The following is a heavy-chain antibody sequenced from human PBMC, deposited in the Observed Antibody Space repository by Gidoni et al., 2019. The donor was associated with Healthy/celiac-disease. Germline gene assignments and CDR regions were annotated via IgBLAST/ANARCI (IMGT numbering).Heavy chain of an antibody. D-gene: IGHD2-2*01. CDR1: GGSISIRSYY. CDR2: IYYSGST. CDR3: ARSNSYCSSTSGYYFDY. Sequence: QLQLQESGPGLVKPSETLSLTCTVSGGSISIRSYYWGWIRQPPGKGREWIGSIYYSGSTYYYPALKSQVTISVDTSKNQFSLKLRSVTAADTAVYYCARSNSYCSSTSGYYFDYWGQGTLVTVSS. V-gene: IGHV4-39*01. J-gene: IGHJ4*02.